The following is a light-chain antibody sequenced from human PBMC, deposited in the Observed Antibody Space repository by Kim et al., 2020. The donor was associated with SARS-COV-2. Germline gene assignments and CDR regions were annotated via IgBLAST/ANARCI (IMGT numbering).Light chain of an antibody. Sequence: EIVMTQSPATLSVSPGERATLSCRASQSVSSNLAWYQQKPGQAPRLLIYGASTRATGIPARISGSGSGTEFTHTISSLQSEDFAVYYCQQYNNWPPITFRQGTRLEIK. V-gene: IGKV3-15*01. J-gene: IGKJ5*01. CDR3: QQYNNWPPIT. CDR1: QSVSSN. CDR2: GAS.